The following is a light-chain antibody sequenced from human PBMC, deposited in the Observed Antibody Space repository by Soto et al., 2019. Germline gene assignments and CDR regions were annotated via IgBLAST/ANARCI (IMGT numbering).Light chain of an antibody. J-gene: IGKJ1*01. Sequence: VLTQSPGTLSLSPGERATLFCRAGQSVDSGDLAWYQQKPGQAPRLLIYGASTRATGIPDRFSGSGSGTDFTLTITRLEPEDFAVYYCQQYVTSSPRTFGQGTKVDIK. CDR3: QQYVTSSPRT. CDR2: GAS. CDR1: QSVDSGD. V-gene: IGKV3-20*01.